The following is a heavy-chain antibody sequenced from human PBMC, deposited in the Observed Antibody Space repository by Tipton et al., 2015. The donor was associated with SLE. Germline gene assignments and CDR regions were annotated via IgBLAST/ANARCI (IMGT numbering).Heavy chain of an antibody. CDR2: IYPPDSDT. CDR3: ARLGGYCSGGSCYYDYYMDV. Sequence: QLVQSGAEVKKSGESLKISCKGSGYSFASYWIGWVRQMPEKGLEWMGLIYPPDSDTRYSPSFQGRVTLSVDKSISTAYLQWSSLKASDTAMYYCARLGGYCSGGSCYYDYYMDVWAKGTTVTVSS. J-gene: IGHJ6*03. V-gene: IGHV5-51*03. D-gene: IGHD2-15*01. CDR1: GYSFASYW.